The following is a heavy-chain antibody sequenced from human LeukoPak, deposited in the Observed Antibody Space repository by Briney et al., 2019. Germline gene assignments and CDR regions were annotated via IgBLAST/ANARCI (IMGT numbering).Heavy chain of an antibody. Sequence: SETLSLTCTVSGGSISSYYWSWIRQPAGKGLEWIGRIYTSGSTNYNPSLKSRVTMSVDTSKNQFSLKLSSVTAADPAVYYCARVRGIYSSGWLSWWFDPWGQGTLVTVSS. J-gene: IGHJ5*02. CDR1: GGSISSYY. V-gene: IGHV4-4*07. CDR2: IYTSGST. D-gene: IGHD6-19*01. CDR3: ARVRGIYSSGWLSWWFDP.